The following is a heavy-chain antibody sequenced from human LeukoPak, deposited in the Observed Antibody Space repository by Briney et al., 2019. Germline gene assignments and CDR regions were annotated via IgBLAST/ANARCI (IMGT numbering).Heavy chain of an antibody. D-gene: IGHD2-2*01. V-gene: IGHV3-7*01. CDR2: IKQDGSEK. J-gene: IGHJ4*02. Sequence: GGSPRLSCAASGFTFSSYWMSWVRQAPGKGLEWVANIKQDGSEKYYVNSVRGRFSISRDNAKNSLYLQMNSLRAEDTAVYYCAREHCSSSSCHLDYWGQGTLVTVSS. CDR3: AREHCSSSSCHLDY. CDR1: GFTFSSYW.